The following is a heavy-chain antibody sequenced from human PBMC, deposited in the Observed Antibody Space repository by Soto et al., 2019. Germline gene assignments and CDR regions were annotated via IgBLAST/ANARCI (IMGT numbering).Heavy chain of an antibody. CDR1: GGSVSTSSDF. J-gene: IGHJ3*02. V-gene: IGHV4-39*01. Sequence: SETLSLTCTVSGGSVSTSSDFWDWLRQPPGKGLEWIGSISYSGSTYYNPSLKSRVTISIDTSKNQFSLKLSSVTAPDTAVYYCARHQFSGNAFDIWGQGTMVTVSS. CDR3: ARHQFSGNAFDI. CDR2: ISYSGST. D-gene: IGHD2-15*01.